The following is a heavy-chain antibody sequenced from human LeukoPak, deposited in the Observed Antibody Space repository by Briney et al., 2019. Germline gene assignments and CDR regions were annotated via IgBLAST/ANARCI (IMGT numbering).Heavy chain of an antibody. CDR1: GYTFTGYY. Sequence: ASVKVSCKASGYTFTGYYMHWVRQAPGQGLEWMGRINPNSGGTNYAQKFQGRVTMTRDTSISTAYMELSRPRSDDTAVYYCASGLYCGGDCYSWYFDLWGRGTLVTVSS. CDR3: ASGLYCGGDCYSWYFDL. CDR2: INPNSGGT. V-gene: IGHV1-2*06. J-gene: IGHJ2*01. D-gene: IGHD2-21*02.